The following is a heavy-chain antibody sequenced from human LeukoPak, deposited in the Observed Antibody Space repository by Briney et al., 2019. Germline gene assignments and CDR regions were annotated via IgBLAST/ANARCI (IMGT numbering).Heavy chain of an antibody. J-gene: IGHJ3*02. CDR2: IYYCRST. CDR1: GGSIRSYY. Sequence: PSETLSLTCTVSGGSIRSYYWRWIRQPPAKGLEWIGYIYYCRSTNYNPSLKSRVTISVDTSKNQFSLKLSSVTAADTAVYYCAGDPISGRDIWGQGTIVTVSA. CDR3: AGDPISGRDI. D-gene: IGHD3-10*01. V-gene: IGHV4-59*01.